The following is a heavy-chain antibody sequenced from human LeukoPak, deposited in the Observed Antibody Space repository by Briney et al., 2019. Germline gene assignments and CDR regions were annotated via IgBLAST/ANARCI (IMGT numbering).Heavy chain of an antibody. J-gene: IGHJ5*02. V-gene: IGHV4-30-2*01. CDR3: ARLYYYGSGSWFDP. CDR2: IYHSGST. D-gene: IGHD3-10*01. Sequence: PSEPLSLTCAVSGGSISSGGYSWSWIRQPPGKGLEWIGYIYHSGSTYYNPSLKSRVTISVDRSKNQFSLKLSFVTAADTAVYYCARLYYYGSGSWFDPWGQGTLVTVSS. CDR1: GGSISSGGYS.